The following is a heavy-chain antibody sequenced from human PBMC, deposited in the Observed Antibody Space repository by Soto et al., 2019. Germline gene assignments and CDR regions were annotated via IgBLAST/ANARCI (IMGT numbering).Heavy chain of an antibody. V-gene: IGHV1-69*01. CDR1: GGTFSTYP. CDR2: IIPLFGTT. J-gene: IGHJ5*02. D-gene: IGHD6-13*01. CDR3: ARGATHGSSWYFWFDP. Sequence: QVQLVQSGAEVSMPGSSVKVSCKASGGTFSTYPINWVRQAPGQGLEWMGGIIPLFGTTNYAQKFKGRVTITADEYTSTAYMELSSLRAEDAAVYYCARGATHGSSWYFWFDPWGQGTLVPVSS.